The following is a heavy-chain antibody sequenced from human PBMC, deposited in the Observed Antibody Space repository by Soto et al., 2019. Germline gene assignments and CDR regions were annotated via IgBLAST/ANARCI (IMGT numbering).Heavy chain of an antibody. V-gene: IGHV3-74*01. CDR2: INSDGSDT. CDR1: GFTFNQNW. Sequence: EVQLVESGGGLVQPGGSLSLSCVASGFTFNQNWMHWVRQTPGKGVVWVSRINSDGSDTNYADSVKGRFTISRANAKNTLYLQMNNLRVEDTAVYYCASGFTDYSSSWYDYWGQGTLVTVSS. CDR3: ASGFTDYSSSWYDY. J-gene: IGHJ4*02. D-gene: IGHD4-4*01.